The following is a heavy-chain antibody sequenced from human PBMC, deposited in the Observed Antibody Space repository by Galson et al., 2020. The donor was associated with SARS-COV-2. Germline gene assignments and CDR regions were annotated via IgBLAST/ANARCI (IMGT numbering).Heavy chain of an antibody. D-gene: IGHD3-9*01. CDR1: GGSVSSGSYY. Sequence: SETLSLTCTVSGGSVSSGSYYWSWIRQPPGKGLEWIGYIYYSGSTNYNPSLKSQVTISVDTSKNQFSLKLSSVTAADTAVYYCARGGTLRYFDWNYYYYGMDVWGQGTTVTVSS. V-gene: IGHV4-61*01. CDR2: IYYSGST. CDR3: ARGGTLRYFDWNYYYYGMDV. J-gene: IGHJ6*02.